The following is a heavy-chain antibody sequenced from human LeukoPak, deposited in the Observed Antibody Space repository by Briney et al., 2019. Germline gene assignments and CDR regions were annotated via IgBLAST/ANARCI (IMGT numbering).Heavy chain of an antibody. V-gene: IGHV3-30*03. CDR3: AREKGRSFDY. J-gene: IGHJ4*02. CDR1: GFTFSSYG. Sequence: PGGSLRLSCAASGFTFSSYGMHWVRQAPGKGLEWVAVISYDGSNEYYADSVKGRFTISRDNSKNTLYLQMSSLRAEDTAVYYCAREKGRSFDYWGQGTLVTVSS. CDR2: ISYDGSNE.